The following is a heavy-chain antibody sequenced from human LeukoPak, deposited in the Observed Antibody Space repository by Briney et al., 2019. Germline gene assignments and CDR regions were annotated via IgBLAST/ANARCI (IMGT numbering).Heavy chain of an antibody. CDR2: IYYSGST. J-gene: IGHJ5*02. CDR1: GVSISSSSYY. D-gene: IGHD3-22*01. V-gene: IGHV4-39*01. CDR3: ARSYYDSSGYQGS. Sequence: PSETLSLTCTVSGVSISSSSYYWGWIRQPPGKGLEWIGSIYYSGSTYYNPSLKSRVTISVDTSKNQFSLKLSSVTAADTAVYYCARSYYDSSGYQGSWGQGTLVTVSS.